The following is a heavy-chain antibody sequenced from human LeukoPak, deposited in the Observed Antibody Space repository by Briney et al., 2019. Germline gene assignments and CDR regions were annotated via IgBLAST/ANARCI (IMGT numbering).Heavy chain of an antibody. CDR1: GGYFSGYY. Sequence: SETLSLTCAVYGGYFSGYYWSWIRQPPGKGLEWIGEINHSGSTNYNPSLKSRVTISVDTSKNQFSLKLSSVTAADTAVYYCARTVPYDYVWGSYRYLGGNYFDYWGQGTLVTVSS. V-gene: IGHV4-34*01. CDR3: ARTVPYDYVWGSYRYLGGNYFDY. CDR2: INHSGST. D-gene: IGHD3-16*02. J-gene: IGHJ4*02.